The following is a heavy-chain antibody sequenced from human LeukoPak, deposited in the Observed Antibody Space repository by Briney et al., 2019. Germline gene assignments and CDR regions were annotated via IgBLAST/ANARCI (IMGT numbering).Heavy chain of an antibody. Sequence: SETLSLTCAVYGGSFSGYYWSWIRQPPGKGLECIGEINHSGSTNYNPSLKSRVTISVDTSKNQFSLKLSSVTAADTAVYYCARDRTTDAFDIWGQGTMVTVSS. J-gene: IGHJ3*02. CDR2: INHSGST. CDR3: ARDRTTDAFDI. CDR1: GGSFSGYY. V-gene: IGHV4-34*01. D-gene: IGHD4-11*01.